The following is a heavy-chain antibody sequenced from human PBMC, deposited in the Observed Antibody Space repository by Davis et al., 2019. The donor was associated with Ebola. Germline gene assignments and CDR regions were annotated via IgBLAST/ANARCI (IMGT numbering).Heavy chain of an antibody. D-gene: IGHD6-19*01. J-gene: IGHJ4*02. Sequence: AASVKVSCKASGETFSSYAISWVRQAPGQGLEWMGGIIPILGPGNYGQKFQGRVTITADKSTSTAYMELSSLRYEDTAVYYCAREGGYSSGWPYFDNWGQGTLVTVSS. V-gene: IGHV1-69*06. CDR1: GETFSSYA. CDR2: IIPILGPG. CDR3: AREGGYSSGWPYFDN.